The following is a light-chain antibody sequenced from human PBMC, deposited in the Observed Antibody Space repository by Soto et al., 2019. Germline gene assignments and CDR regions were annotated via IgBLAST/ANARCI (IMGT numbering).Light chain of an antibody. V-gene: IGLV2-14*01. CDR3: SSYTTSTSFIL. CDR2: EVS. J-gene: IGLJ2*01. CDR1: SSDIGNYDF. Sequence: QSALTQPASVSGSPGQSITISCTGTSSDIGNYDFVSWYQQVPGTAPKAMIYEVSSRPSGVSNRFSGFKSGNTASLTISGLPAEDEAYYYCSSYTTSTSFILFGGGTKLTVL.